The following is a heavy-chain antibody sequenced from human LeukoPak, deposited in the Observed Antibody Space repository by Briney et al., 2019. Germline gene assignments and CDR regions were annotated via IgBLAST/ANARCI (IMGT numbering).Heavy chain of an antibody. D-gene: IGHD2-15*01. V-gene: IGHV1-24*01. J-gene: IGHJ6*03. CDR3: AREGSPFYYYYMDV. CDR1: GYTFTGYY. CDR2: FDPEDGET. Sequence: ASVKVSCKASGYTFTGYYMHWVRQAPGKGLEWMGSFDPEDGETIYAQKFQGRVTMTTDTSTSIAYMELRSLRSDDTAVYYCAREGSPFYYYYMDVWGKGTTVTVSS.